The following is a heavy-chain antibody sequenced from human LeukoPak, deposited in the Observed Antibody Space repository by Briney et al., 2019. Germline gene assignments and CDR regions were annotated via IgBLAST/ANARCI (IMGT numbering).Heavy chain of an antibody. CDR3: AKDRSSSSWYFLDY. V-gene: IGHV3-9*03. J-gene: IGHJ4*02. CDR1: GFTFSSYT. D-gene: IGHD6-13*01. Sequence: PGGSLRLSCAASGFTFSSYTMNWVRQAPGKGLEWVSGISWNSGSIGYADSVKGRFTISRDNAKNSLYLQMNSLRAEDMALYYCAKDRSSSSWYFLDYWGQGTLVTVSS. CDR2: ISWNSGSI.